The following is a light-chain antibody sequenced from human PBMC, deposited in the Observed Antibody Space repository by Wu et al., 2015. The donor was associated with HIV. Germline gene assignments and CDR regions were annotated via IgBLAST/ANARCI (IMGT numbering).Light chain of an antibody. Sequence: SVGDRVTTHLPGQSEYYITGWAWYQQKPGKAPKLLIYKASSLENGVPSRFSGGGSGTEFTLTISRLQPDDFATYYCQQYNYFSRTFGQGTKVEVK. J-gene: IGKJ1*01. CDR2: KAS. V-gene: IGKV1-5*03. CDR3: QQYNYFSRT. CDR1: EYYITG.